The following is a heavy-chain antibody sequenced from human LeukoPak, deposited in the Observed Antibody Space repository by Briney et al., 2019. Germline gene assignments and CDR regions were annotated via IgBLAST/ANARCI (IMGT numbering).Heavy chain of an antibody. CDR1: GASISSYY. CDR3: ARQRYGMDV. Sequence: SETLSLTCTASGASISSYYWSWIRQPPGKGLEWIGYSYYSGSTNYNPSLKSRVNISLDTAKNQFSLKLSSVTAADTAVYYCARQRYGMDVWGQGTTVSVSS. CDR2: SYYSGST. J-gene: IGHJ6*02. V-gene: IGHV4-59*08.